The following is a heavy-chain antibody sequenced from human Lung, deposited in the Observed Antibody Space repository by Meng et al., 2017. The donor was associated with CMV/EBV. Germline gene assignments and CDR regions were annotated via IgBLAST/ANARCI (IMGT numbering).Heavy chain of an antibody. D-gene: IGHD6-13*01. V-gene: IGHV5-51*01. CDR3: ARSFSSRMFFDF. Sequence: KVSXKASGYRITTYWIGWVRQMPGKGLEWMGIIYPYDSDTRYSPSFQGQVTISADKSISTAYLQWSSLKASDTAMYFCARSFSSRMFFDFWGQGTRVTVSS. CDR2: IYPYDSDT. CDR1: GYRITTYW. J-gene: IGHJ4*02.